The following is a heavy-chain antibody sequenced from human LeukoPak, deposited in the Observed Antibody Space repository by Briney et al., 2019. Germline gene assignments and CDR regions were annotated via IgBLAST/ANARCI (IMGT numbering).Heavy chain of an antibody. D-gene: IGHD3-10*01. CDR2: IYSGGST. CDR1: GFTVSSNY. V-gene: IGHV3-66*02. Sequence: PGGSLRLSCAASGFTVSSNYMSWVRQAPGKGLEWVSVIYSGGSTYYADSVKGRFTISRDNSKNTLYLQMNSLRAEDTAVYYCAGCYSWFGDWGADDEDQNDAFDIWGQGTMVTVSS. CDR3: AGCYSWFGDWGADDEDQNDAFDI. J-gene: IGHJ3*02.